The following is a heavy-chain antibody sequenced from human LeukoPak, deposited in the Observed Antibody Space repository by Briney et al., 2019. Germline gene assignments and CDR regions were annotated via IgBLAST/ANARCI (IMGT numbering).Heavy chain of an antibody. CDR1: GGTFSSYA. CDR2: IIPIFGTA. D-gene: IGHD6-6*01. CDR3: AMEYSSSSGGRGV. V-gene: IGHV1-69*05. J-gene: IGHJ4*02. Sequence: SVKVSCKASGGTFSSYAISWVRQAPGQGLEWMGGIIPIFGTANYAQKFQGRVTITTDESTSTAYTELSSLRSEDTAVYYCAMEYSSSSGGRGVWGQGTLVTVSS.